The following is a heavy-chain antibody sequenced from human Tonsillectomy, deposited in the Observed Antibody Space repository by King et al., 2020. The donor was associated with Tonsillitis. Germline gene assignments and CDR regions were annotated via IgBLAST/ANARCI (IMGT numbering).Heavy chain of an antibody. CDR3: AKDRGSGWYWGAFHI. Sequence: QLVQSGGGVVQPGRSLRLSCAASGFTFSSYAIHCVLQSPGNGLEWLAVISYDGSNKYYADSVKGRFTISRDNSKNTQHLQMNSLRAEDTAVYYCAKDRGSGWYWGAFHIWGQGTMVTVSS. V-gene: IGHV3-30-3*01. J-gene: IGHJ3*02. CDR2: ISYDGSNK. D-gene: IGHD6-19*01. CDR1: GFTFSSYA.